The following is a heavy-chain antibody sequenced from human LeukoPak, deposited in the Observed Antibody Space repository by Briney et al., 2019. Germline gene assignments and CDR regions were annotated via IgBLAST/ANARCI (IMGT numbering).Heavy chain of an antibody. J-gene: IGHJ4*02. V-gene: IGHV3-48*03. CDR3: ARSNGLRYFDR. CDR2: FGSTGTI. CDR1: GFTFSTYA. Sequence: GGSLRLSCVASGFTFSTYAMNWIRQAPGKGLEWVAYFGSTGTIHYADSMRGRFTISRDNAEMSLFLHMNSLRVDDTAVYYCARSNGLRYFDRWGQGTLVTVS. D-gene: IGHD2-8*01.